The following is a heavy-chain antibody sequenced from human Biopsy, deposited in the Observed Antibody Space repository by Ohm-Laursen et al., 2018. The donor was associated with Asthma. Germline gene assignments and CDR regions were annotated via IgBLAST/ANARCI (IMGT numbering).Heavy chain of an antibody. CDR3: VRDKVVVVPGSKGPTDWFDP. V-gene: IGHV1-18*04. J-gene: IGHJ5*02. Sequence: GASVKVSCNASGYTFSNYAISWVRQAPGQGLEWMGWISGYNGDTKFAQNVKGRLSLTTDTSTSTAYMELRSLTSDDPAVYYCVRDKVVVVPGSKGPTDWFDPWGQGTLVTVSS. D-gene: IGHD2-15*01. CDR1: GYTFSNYA. CDR2: ISGYNGDT.